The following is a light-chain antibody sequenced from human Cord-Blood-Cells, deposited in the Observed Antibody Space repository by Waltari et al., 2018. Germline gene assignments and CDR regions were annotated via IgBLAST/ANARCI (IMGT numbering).Light chain of an antibody. J-gene: IGLJ2*01. CDR1: SPNTGSNY. CDR3: AAWDDSLSGVV. CDR2: RNN. Sequence: QSVLTQPPSASGTPGQRVTISCSGSSPNTGSNYVYWYQQLPGTAHKRPIYRNNPRPSGVPDRFSGSRSGSSASLAISWLRSEDEADYYCAAWDDSLSGVVFGVGTKLTVL. V-gene: IGLV1-47*01.